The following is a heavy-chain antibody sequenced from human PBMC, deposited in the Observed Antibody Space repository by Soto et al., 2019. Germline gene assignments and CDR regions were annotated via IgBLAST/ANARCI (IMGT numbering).Heavy chain of an antibody. CDR3: ASEKITMVLGRSAGERWFDP. D-gene: IGHD3-10*01. CDR1: GYTFTSYD. V-gene: IGHV1-8*01. J-gene: IGHJ5*02. CDR2: MNPNSGNT. Sequence: QVQLVQSGAEVKKPGASVKVSCKASGYTFTSYDINWVRQATGQGLEWMGWMNPNSGNTGYAQKLQGRVTMTRQTFINTAYMVLSSLRSDDTSVYYCASEKITMVLGRSAGERWFDPWGQGTLVTVSS.